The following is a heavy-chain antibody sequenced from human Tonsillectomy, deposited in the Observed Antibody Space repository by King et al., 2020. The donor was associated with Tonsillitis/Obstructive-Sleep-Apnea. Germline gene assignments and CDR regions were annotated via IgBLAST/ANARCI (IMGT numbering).Heavy chain of an antibody. D-gene: IGHD2-21*02. CDR3: ARHLGADFLHWYFDL. Sequence: VQLVESGGGLVQPGGSLRLSCAASGFTFSSYWMSWVRQAPGKGLEWVANIKQDGREKYYVDSVKGRFTISRDNAKNSLYLQMNSLRAEDTAMYYCARHLGADFLHWYFDLWGRGTLITASS. V-gene: IGHV3-7*03. CDR1: GFTFSSYW. CDR2: IKQDGREK. J-gene: IGHJ2*01.